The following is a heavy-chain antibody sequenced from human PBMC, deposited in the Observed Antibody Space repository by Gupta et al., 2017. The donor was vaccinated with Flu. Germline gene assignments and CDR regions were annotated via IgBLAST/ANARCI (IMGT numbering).Heavy chain of an antibody. Sequence: QVQLQESGPGLVKPSQTLSLTCTVSGGSISSGGYYWSWIRQHPGKGLEWIGYIYYSGSTYYNPSLKSRVTISVDTSKNQFSLKLSSVTAADTAVYYCARGRGVVVIPYYFDYWGQGTLVTVSS. CDR1: GGSISSGGYY. D-gene: IGHD3-22*01. V-gene: IGHV4-31*03. J-gene: IGHJ4*02. CDR3: ARGRGVVVIPYYFDY. CDR2: IYYSGST.